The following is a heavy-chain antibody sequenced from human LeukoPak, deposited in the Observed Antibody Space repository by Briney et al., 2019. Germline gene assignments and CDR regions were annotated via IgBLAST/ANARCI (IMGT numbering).Heavy chain of an antibody. CDR1: GSTFSSYA. CDR3: AKGANYYDSSGLDY. V-gene: IGHV3-23*01. D-gene: IGHD3-22*01. Sequence: GGCLRLSCAASGSTFSSYAMSWVRQAPGKGLEWVSAISGSGGSTYYADSVKGRFTISRDNSKNTLYLQMNSLRSEDTAVYYCAKGANYYDSSGLDYWGQGTLVTVSS. CDR2: ISGSGGST. J-gene: IGHJ4*02.